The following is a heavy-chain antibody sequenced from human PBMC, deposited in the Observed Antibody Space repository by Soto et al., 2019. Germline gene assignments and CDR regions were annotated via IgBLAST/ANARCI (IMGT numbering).Heavy chain of an antibody. CDR2: IYYSGST. D-gene: IGHD2-15*01. Sequence: RLSETLSLTCTVSGGSISSGDYYWSWIRQPPGKGLEWIGYIYYSGSTYYNPSLKSRVTISVDTSKNQFSLKLSSVTAADTAVYYCARVSGVNAFDIWGQGTMVTVSS. V-gene: IGHV4-30-4*01. CDR3: ARVSGVNAFDI. CDR1: GGSISSGDYY. J-gene: IGHJ3*02.